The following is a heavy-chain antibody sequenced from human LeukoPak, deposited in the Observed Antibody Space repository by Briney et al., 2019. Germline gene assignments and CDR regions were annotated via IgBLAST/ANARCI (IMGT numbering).Heavy chain of an antibody. Sequence: ASVKVSCKASGYTFTSYGISWVRQAPGQGLEWMGWISAYNGNTNYAQKLQGRVTMTTDTSTSTAYMELRSLRSGDTAVYYCARTRYCSSTSCHGGWFDPWGQGTLVTVSS. CDR3: ARTRYCSSTSCHGGWFDP. CDR1: GYTFTSYG. CDR2: ISAYNGNT. J-gene: IGHJ5*02. V-gene: IGHV1-18*01. D-gene: IGHD2-2*01.